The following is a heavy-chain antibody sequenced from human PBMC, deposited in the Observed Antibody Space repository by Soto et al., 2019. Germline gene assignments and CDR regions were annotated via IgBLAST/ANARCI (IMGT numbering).Heavy chain of an antibody. CDR3: AVDCRCTSCYSSVLYFHF. Sequence: GGSLRLSCAASGFTFSTYAMNWVRQAPGKGLEWVSSIICSGGEAFYANSVRGRFTISRDNSKNTLYLQMNSLRAEDTAVYYCAVDCRCTSCYSSVLYFHFWGQGTLVTVSS. D-gene: IGHD2-2*01. CDR1: GFTFSTYA. J-gene: IGHJ1*01. V-gene: IGHV3-23*01. CDR2: IICSGGEA.